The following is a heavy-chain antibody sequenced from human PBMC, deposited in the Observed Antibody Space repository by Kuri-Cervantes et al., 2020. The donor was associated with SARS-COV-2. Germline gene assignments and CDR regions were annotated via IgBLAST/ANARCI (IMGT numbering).Heavy chain of an antibody. V-gene: IGHV6-1*01. Sequence: SQTLSLTCAISGDSVSSNSAAWNWIRQSPSRGLEWLGRTYYRSKWYNDYAVSVKSRITINPDTSKNQFSLKLSSVTAADTAVYYCARVVVAAYYYYYYMDVWGKGTTVTVSS. J-gene: IGHJ6*03. CDR2: TYYRSKWYN. CDR1: GDSVSSNSAA. CDR3: ARVVVAAYYYYYYMDV. D-gene: IGHD2-15*01.